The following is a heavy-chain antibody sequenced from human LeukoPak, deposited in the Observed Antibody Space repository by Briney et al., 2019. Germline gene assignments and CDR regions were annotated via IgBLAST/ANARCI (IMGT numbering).Heavy chain of an antibody. D-gene: IGHD4-11*01. J-gene: IGHJ4*02. CDR3: ARQDPNYRIDY. CDR2: IYPDDSDT. Sequence: GEALQISSQGSGYSFTNYWIDWVRRVPGKGREWMGIIYPDDSDTRYSPSFQGQVTISADKSISTAYLQWSSLKASDTAMYYCARQDPNYRIDYWGQGTLVTVSS. CDR1: GYSFTNYW. V-gene: IGHV5-51*01.